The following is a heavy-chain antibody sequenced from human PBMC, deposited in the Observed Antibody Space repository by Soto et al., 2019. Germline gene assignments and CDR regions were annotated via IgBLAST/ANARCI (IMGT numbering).Heavy chain of an antibody. CDR1: GFTFNSYA. V-gene: IGHV3-23*01. J-gene: IGHJ4*02. CDR3: AKGGIYDWNRVLSD. D-gene: IGHD1-1*01. Sequence: EVQLLESGGGLVQPGGSLRLSCAASGFTFNSYAMSWVRQAQGKGLEWVSSFSGSGGTTYYADSVKGRFTISRDNSKNTLYVQMTSLRAEDTAIYYCAKGGIYDWNRVLSDWGQGTLFTVSS. CDR2: FSGSGGTT.